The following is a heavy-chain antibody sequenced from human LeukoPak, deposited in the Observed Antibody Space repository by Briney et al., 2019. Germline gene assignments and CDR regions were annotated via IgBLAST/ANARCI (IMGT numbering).Heavy chain of an antibody. Sequence: GGSLRLSCAASGFTFSSYSMNWVRQAPGKGLEWVSSISSSSSYIYYADSVKGRFTISRDNAKNSLYLQMNSLRAEDTAVYYCARDLSGSYYVAFDIWGQRTMVTVSS. J-gene: IGHJ3*02. D-gene: IGHD1-26*01. CDR2: ISSSSSYI. CDR1: GFTFSSYS. V-gene: IGHV3-21*01. CDR3: ARDLSGSYYVAFDI.